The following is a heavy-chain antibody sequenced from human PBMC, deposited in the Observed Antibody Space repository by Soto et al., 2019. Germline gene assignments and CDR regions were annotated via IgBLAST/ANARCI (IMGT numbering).Heavy chain of an antibody. D-gene: IGHD1-1*01. CDR3: ARDPGTGAALRAYHFDY. J-gene: IGHJ4*02. V-gene: IGHV1-3*01. Sequence: ASVKVSCKASRYSFTTYALHWLRQAPGQRLEWMGWINAGNGDTKYSEKFQGRVTITRDTSANTAYMELSSLRSGDTSVYYCARDPGTGAALRAYHFDYWGQGTLVTVSS. CDR1: RYSFTTYA. CDR2: INAGNGDT.